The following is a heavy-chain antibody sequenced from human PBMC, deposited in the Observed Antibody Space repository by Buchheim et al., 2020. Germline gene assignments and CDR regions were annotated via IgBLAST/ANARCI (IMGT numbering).Heavy chain of an antibody. V-gene: IGHV3-23*04. CDR2: ISGSGGST. CDR3: ARDLLYSYAQREFDY. D-gene: IGHD5-18*01. Sequence: EVQLVESGGVLVQTGGSLRLSCAASGFTFSSYAMSWVRQAPGKGLEWVSAISGSGGSTYYADSVKGRFTISRDNAKNSLYLQMNSLRAEDTAVYYCARDLLYSYAQREFDYWGQGTL. J-gene: IGHJ4*02. CDR1: GFTFSSYA.